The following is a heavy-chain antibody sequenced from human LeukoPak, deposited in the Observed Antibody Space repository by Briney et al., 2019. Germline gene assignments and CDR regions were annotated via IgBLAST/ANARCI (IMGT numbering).Heavy chain of an antibody. CDR1: GFTLNSCA. J-gene: IGHJ4*02. CDR3: ARDLRGNRDY. Sequence: PGGSLRLSCAASGFTLNSCAMSWVRQAPGKGLEWVSAINSGGATYYADSVRGRFTISRDNSKDTLYLQMNSLRAEDTAVYFCARDLRGNRDYWGQGTLVTVSS. V-gene: IGHV3-23*01. CDR2: INSGGAT. D-gene: IGHD4-23*01.